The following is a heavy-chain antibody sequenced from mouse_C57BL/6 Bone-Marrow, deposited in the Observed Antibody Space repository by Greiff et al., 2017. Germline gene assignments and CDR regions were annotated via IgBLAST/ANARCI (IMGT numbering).Heavy chain of an antibody. J-gene: IGHJ2*01. CDR3: AREEESTTALDY. V-gene: IGHV1-61*01. Sequence: VQLQHPGAELVRPGSSVKLSCKASGYTFTSYWMDWVKQRPGQGLEWIGNIYPSDSETHYNQKFKDKATLTVDKSSSTAYMQLSSLTSEDSAVYYCAREEESTTALDYWGQGTTLTVSS. CDR2: IYPSDSET. CDR1: GYTFTSYW. D-gene: IGHD1-2*01.